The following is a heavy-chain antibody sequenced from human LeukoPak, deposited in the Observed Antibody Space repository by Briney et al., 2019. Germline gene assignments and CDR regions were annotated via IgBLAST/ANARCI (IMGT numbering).Heavy chain of an antibody. V-gene: IGHV1-46*01. D-gene: IGHD2-2*01. CDR3: ARGVNIVVVPAAIFYYYYGMDV. J-gene: IGHJ6*02. Sequence: ASVKVSCKAPGYTFTSYYMHWVRQAPGQGLEWMGIINPSGGSTSYAQKFQGRVTMARDTSTSTVYMELSSLRSEDTAVYYCARGVNIVVVPAAIFYYYYGMDVWGQGTTVTVSS. CDR1: GYTFTSYY. CDR2: INPSGGST.